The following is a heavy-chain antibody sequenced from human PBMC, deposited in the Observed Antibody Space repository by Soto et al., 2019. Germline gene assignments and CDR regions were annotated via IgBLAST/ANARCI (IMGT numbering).Heavy chain of an antibody. CDR1: GGSLNSTNYY. CDR3: VRHEYDPGAELYFFDY. Sequence: QLQLQESRPGLLIPSETLSLTCTVSGGSLNSTNYYWGWIRQPPGKVLEWIGSSYHSGTAHSNPSLKRRVTISVDTSRNQFSLKLSSVTAADTAVYYCVRHEYDPGAELYFFDYWGQGALVTVSS. V-gene: IGHV4-39*01. CDR2: SYHSGTA. D-gene: IGHD1-26*01. J-gene: IGHJ4*02.